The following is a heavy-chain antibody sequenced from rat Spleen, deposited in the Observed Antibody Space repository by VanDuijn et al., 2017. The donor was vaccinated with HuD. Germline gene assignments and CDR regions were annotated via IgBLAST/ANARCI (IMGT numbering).Heavy chain of an antibody. V-gene: IGHV2-41*01. Sequence: QVQLKESGPGLVQPSQTLSLTCTVAGFSLTSYNVHWVRQPPGKGLEWMGVIWNTGGTRYNPALKSRLSISKDTAKSQVFLKMNSLQSEDTTTYYCVRDLGGSSDYWGQGVMVTVSS. CDR3: VRDLGGSSDY. D-gene: IGHD4-6*01. J-gene: IGHJ2*01. CDR2: IWNTGGT. CDR1: GFSLTSYN.